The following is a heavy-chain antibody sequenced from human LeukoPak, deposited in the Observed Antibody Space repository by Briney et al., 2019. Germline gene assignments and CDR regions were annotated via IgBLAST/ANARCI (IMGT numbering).Heavy chain of an antibody. V-gene: IGHV3-7*03. Sequence: GGSLRLSCAASEFTFSSYWMSWVRQAPGKGLEWVANIKQDGSEKYYVDSVKGRLTISRDNAKNSLYLQMNSLRAEDTAVYYCARGDYWGQGTLVTVSS. J-gene: IGHJ4*02. CDR3: ARGDY. CDR1: EFTFSSYW. CDR2: IKQDGSEK.